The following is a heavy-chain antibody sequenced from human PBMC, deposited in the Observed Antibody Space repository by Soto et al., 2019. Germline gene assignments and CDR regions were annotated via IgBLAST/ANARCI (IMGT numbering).Heavy chain of an antibody. V-gene: IGHV3-30-3*01. CDR1: GYTFSSYA. CDR3: AREGYSGYEDLGWFDP. CDR2: ISYDGSNK. J-gene: IGHJ5*02. D-gene: IGHD5-12*01. Sequence: QVQLVESGGGVVQPGRSLRLSCAASGYTFSSYAMHWVRQAPGKGLEWVAVISYDGSNKYYADSVKGRFTISRDNSKNTLYLQMNSLRAEDTAVYYCAREGYSGYEDLGWFDPWGQGTLVTVSS.